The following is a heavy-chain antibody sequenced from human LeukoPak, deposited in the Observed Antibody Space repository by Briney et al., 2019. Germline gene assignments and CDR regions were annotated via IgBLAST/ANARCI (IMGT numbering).Heavy chain of an antibody. CDR3: VRVANGATFDY. CDR2: ISHSGDST. D-gene: IGHD5-12*01. CDR1: GFTFSSYA. V-gene: IGHV3-23*01. Sequence: GGSLRLSCAASGFTFSSYAMSWVRQAPGKGLEWVSAISHSGDSTYYADSVKGRFTISRDNSKNTLYLQMNSLRAEDTAVYYCVRVANGATFDYWGQGTLVTVSS. J-gene: IGHJ4*02.